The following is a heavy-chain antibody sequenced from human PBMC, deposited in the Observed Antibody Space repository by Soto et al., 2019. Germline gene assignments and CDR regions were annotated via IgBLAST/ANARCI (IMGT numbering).Heavy chain of an antibody. J-gene: IGHJ4*02. Sequence: PGGSLRLSCAASGFTFSDYYMSWIRQAPGKGLEWVSYISSSGSTIYYADSVKGRFTISRDNAKNSLYLQMNSLRAEDTAVYYCARDRYDFWSGYYSAGFFDYWGQGTLVTVSS. CDR3: ARDRYDFWSGYYSAGFFDY. CDR2: ISSSGSTI. V-gene: IGHV3-11*01. CDR1: GFTFSDYY. D-gene: IGHD3-3*01.